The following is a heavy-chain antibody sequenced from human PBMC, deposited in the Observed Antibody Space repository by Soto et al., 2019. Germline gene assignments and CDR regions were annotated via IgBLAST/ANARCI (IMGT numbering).Heavy chain of an antibody. CDR2: IAPYTGVT. CDR1: GYTFSTYA. J-gene: IGHJ4*02. CDR3: ARDGDGPGRHYDY. D-gene: IGHD3-10*01. V-gene: IGHV1-18*01. Sequence: QVQLVQSGTEVKNPGASVKVSCKASGYTFSTYAFSWVRQAPGQGLDWMGWIAPYTGVTNYAQQFRGRVTMTTDTSTSTAYLELRSLTSDDTAVYYCARDGDGPGRHYDYWGQGTLITVSS.